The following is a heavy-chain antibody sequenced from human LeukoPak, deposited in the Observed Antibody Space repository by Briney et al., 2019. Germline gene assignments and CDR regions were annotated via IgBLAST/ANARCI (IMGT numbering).Heavy chain of an antibody. D-gene: IGHD6-19*01. V-gene: IGHV4-59*01. CDR2: IYYSGST. Sequence: SETLSLTCTVSGGSMSSYFWSWIRQPPGKGLEWIGYIYYSGSTNKNPSLKSRVTMSVESTNNQFSLELNSVTAADTAVYYCARGYSTGSKRFSLYYYMDVWGKGTTVSVSS. J-gene: IGHJ6*03. CDR1: GGSMSSYF. CDR3: ARGYSTGSKRFSLYYYMDV.